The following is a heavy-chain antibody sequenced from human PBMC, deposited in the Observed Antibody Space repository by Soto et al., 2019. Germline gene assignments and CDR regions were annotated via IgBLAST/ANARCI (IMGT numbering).Heavy chain of an antibody. CDR2: ISRSSGTI. J-gene: IGHJ6*02. CDR1: GFSFDDYS. CDR3: ARQRSMDV. V-gene: IGHV3-48*01. Sequence: GGSLRLSCAASGFSFDDYSMNWVRQAPGKGLEWVAYISRSSGTIYYADSVKGRFTISRDNAKNSLYLQMNSLRAEDTAVYYCARQRSMDVWGQGTTVTVSS.